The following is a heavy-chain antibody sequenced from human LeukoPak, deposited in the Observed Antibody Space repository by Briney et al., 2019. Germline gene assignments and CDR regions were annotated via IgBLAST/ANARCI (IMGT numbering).Heavy chain of an antibody. J-gene: IGHJ5*02. D-gene: IGHD6-6*01. CDR3: ARGAYSSSLQFDP. V-gene: IGHV4-30-4*01. CDR1: GGSISSGDYY. CDR2: IYYSGGT. Sequence: PSQTMSLTCTVSGGSISSGDYYWSWIRQPPGKGLEWIGYIYYSGGTYYNPSFKSRVTISVDTSKNQFSLRLSSVTAADTAVYYCARGAYSSSLQFDPWGQGTLVTVSS.